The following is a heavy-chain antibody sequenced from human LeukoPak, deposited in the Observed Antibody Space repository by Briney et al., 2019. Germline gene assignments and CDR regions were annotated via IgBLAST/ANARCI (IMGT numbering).Heavy chain of an antibody. CDR2: ISSSGGTI. J-gene: IGHJ4*02. Sequence: GGSLRLSCAASGFTFSSYSMNWVRQAPGKGLEWVSYISSSGGTIDYADSVRGRFTISRDNAKNSLYLQMNRLRAEDTAVYYCARLRGYSYGYGDFWGRGTLVTVSS. CDR1: GFTFSSYS. CDR3: ARLRGYSYGYGDF. V-gene: IGHV3-48*04. D-gene: IGHD5-18*01.